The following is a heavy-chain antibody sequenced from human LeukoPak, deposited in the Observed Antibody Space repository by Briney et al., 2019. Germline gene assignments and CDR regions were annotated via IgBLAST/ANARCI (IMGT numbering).Heavy chain of an antibody. Sequence: GGSLRLSCAASGFTFSSYSMNWVRQAPGKGLEWVSSISSSSSYIYYADSVKGRFSISRDNAKNSLYLQMNGLRAEDTAVYYCARWIAARPDNWFDPWGQGTLVTVSS. CDR1: GFTFSSYS. D-gene: IGHD6-6*01. CDR3: ARWIAARPDNWFDP. CDR2: ISSSSSYI. V-gene: IGHV3-21*01. J-gene: IGHJ5*02.